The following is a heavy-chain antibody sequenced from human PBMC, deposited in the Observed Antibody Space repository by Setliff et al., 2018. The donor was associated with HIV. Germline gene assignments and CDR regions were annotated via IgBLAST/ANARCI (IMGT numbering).Heavy chain of an antibody. CDR3: ARVVSSGWQVDY. V-gene: IGHV3-53*01. CDR1: GFTVSSNY. CDR2: IYSSGVT. Sequence: LRLSCAASGFTVSSNYIAWVRQAPGKGLEWVSVIYSSGVTYYADSVKGRFTISRDNTKSSLSLQMNSLRAEDTAIYYCARVVSSGWQVDYWGQGTLVTVSS. D-gene: IGHD6-19*01. J-gene: IGHJ4*02.